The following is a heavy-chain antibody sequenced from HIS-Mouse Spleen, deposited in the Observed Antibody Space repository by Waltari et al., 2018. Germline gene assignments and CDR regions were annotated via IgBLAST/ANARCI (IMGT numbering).Heavy chain of an antibody. CDR1: GFTFSSYG. Sequence: QVQLVESGGGVVQPGRSLRLSCAASGFTFSSYGMHWVRQAPGKGLEWVAVISYDGSNKYYGDSVKGRLTISRDNSKNTLYLQMNSLRAEDTAVYYCAKVNSGSYYFDYWGQGTLVTVSS. CDR3: AKVNSGSYYFDY. D-gene: IGHD1-26*01. J-gene: IGHJ4*02. V-gene: IGHV3-30*18. CDR2: ISYDGSNK.